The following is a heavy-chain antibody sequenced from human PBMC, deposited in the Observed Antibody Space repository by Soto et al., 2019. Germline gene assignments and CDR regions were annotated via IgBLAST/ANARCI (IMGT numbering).Heavy chain of an antibody. V-gene: IGHV1-69*13. Sequence: SVKVSCKASGGTFSSYAISWVRQAPGQGLEWMGGIIPIFGTANYAQKFQGRVTITADESTSTAYMELSSLRSEDTAVYYCARVPSIYVFLPGPPPDYYYGMDVWGQGTTVTVSS. CDR2: IIPIFGTA. CDR1: GGTFSSYA. J-gene: IGHJ6*02. CDR3: ARVPSIYVFLPGPPPDYYYGMDV. D-gene: IGHD3-9*01.